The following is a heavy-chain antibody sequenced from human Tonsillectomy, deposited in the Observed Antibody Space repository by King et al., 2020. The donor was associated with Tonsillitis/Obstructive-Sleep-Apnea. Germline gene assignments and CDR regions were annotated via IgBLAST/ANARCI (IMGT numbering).Heavy chain of an antibody. J-gene: IGHJ4*02. CDR3: ARDQMATIIDY. D-gene: IGHD5-24*01. V-gene: IGHV3-30*19. CDR1: GFTFSSYG. Sequence: VQLVESGGGVVQPGRSLRLSCAASGFTFSSYGMHWVRQAPGKGLEWVAVTSYDGSNKYFADSVKGRFTISRDNSKNTLYLQMNSLRAEDTAVYYCARDQMATIIDYWGLGTLVTVSS. CDR2: TSYDGSNK.